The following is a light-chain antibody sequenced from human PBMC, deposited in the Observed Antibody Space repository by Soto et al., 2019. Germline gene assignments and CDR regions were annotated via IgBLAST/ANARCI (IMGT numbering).Light chain of an antibody. V-gene: IGLV1-36*01. CDR3: AAWDDDLNGPL. CDR2: YDD. J-gene: IGLJ3*02. CDR1: SSNIGNNA. Sequence: QSLLTQPPSVSAAPRQRGTISCSGSSSNIGNNAVNWYQQVPGKAPRLLIHYDDRVPSGVSDRFYGSKSGTSASLAISGLQSEDEADYYCAAWDDDLNGPLFGGGTKLTVL.